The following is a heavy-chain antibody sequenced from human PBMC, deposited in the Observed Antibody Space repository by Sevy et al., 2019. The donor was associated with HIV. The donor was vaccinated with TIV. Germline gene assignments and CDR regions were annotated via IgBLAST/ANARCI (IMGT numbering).Heavy chain of an antibody. V-gene: IGHV3-53*01. CDR1: GFTFSTYA. J-gene: IGHJ4*02. CDR2: IYIGGTT. Sequence: GGSLRLSCAASGFTFSTYAMNWVRQAPGKGLEWVSVIYIGGTTYYADSVKGRFTISRDNSKNTIYLQMNSLRAEDTAVYYCARGKHVSGYYGSFDYWGQGTLVTVSS. D-gene: IGHD5-12*01. CDR3: ARGKHVSGYYGSFDY.